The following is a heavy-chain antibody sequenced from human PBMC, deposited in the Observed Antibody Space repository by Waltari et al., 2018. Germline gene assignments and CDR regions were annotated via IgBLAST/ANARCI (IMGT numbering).Heavy chain of an antibody. J-gene: IGHJ4*02. V-gene: IGHV3-23*01. CDR2: ISGSGGST. CDR1: RFTFSSYA. D-gene: IGHD3-22*01. Sequence: EVQLLDSGGGLVQPGGSLRLSCAASRFTFSSYAMNWVRQAPGKGLEWVSGISGSGGSTYYADSVKGRFTISRDNSKNTLDLQMNSLRVEDTAVYYCAKGAYFDSSGYYWDYWGQGTLVTVSS. CDR3: AKGAYFDSSGYYWDY.